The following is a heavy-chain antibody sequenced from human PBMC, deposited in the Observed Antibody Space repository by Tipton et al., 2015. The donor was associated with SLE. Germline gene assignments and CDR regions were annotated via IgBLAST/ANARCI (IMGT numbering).Heavy chain of an antibody. CDR2: IYYTGTP. Sequence: TLSLTCSVSGASINSYYWNWIRQPPGKGLEWIGNIYYTGTPFNNPSLKSRVTITLDTSKNQFSLKLSSVTAADTAVYYCARDEYRYDGTGYHLLGHFDYLVQGTLVTVSS. V-gene: IGHV4-59*12. J-gene: IGHJ4*02. CDR3: ARDEYRYDGTGYHLLGHFDY. CDR1: GASINSYY. D-gene: IGHD3-22*01.